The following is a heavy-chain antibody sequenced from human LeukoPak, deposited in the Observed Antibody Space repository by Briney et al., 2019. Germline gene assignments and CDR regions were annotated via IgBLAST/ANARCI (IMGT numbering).Heavy chain of an antibody. CDR2: ISWSSVSI. D-gene: IGHD6-13*01. CDR3: ARVLQQLVPHPGYYYYGMDV. CDR1: GFTFDDYA. Sequence: QTGGSLRLSCAASGFTFDDYAMHWVRQAPGKGLEWVSGISWSSVSIDYADSVKGRFTISRDNSKNTLYLQMNSLRAEDTAVYYCARVLQQLVPHPGYYYYGMDVWGQGTTVTASS. J-gene: IGHJ6*02. V-gene: IGHV3-9*01.